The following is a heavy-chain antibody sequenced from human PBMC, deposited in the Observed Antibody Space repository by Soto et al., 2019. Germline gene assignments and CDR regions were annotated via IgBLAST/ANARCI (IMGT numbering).Heavy chain of an antibody. D-gene: IGHD6-13*01. CDR3: ARGYRQAGYSSSWVFDY. Sequence: QVQLQESGPGLVKPSQTLSLICTVSGGSINSGGYYWNWIRQHPGKGLEWIGYIFYSGSTYYNPFLRSRVTVSADSSESQFSLHLGAVTAAATAVYFWARGYRQAGYSSSWVFDYWGQGTLVNVSS. J-gene: IGHJ4*02. V-gene: IGHV4-31*03. CDR2: IFYSGST. CDR1: GGSINSGGYY.